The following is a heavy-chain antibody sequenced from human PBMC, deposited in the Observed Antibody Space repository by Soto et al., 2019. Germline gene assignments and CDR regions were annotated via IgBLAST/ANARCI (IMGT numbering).Heavy chain of an antibody. V-gene: IGHV4-59*01. Sequence: PSETLSLTCSVSGGSINNYYWNWIRQLPGKGLDWLGHIHHPANSDYSPSLKSRLAISIDASKNQVSLQLHSVTPADTAVYYCATSYSSSGNYDYWGQGTLVTVTS. J-gene: IGHJ4*02. CDR2: IHHPANS. CDR3: ATSYSSSGNYDY. CDR1: GGSINNYY. D-gene: IGHD3-10*01.